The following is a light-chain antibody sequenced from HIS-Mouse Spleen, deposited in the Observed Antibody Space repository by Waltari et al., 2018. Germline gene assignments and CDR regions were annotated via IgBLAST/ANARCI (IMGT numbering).Light chain of an antibody. CDR2: DVS. Sequence: QSALTQPASVSGSPGQSITISCPGTSSDVRGYNYVSWYQQHPGKAPKLMIYDVSNRPSGVSNRFSGSKSGNTASLTISGLQAEDEADYYCSSYTSSSFNVVFGGGTKLTVL. CDR3: SSYTSSSFNVV. V-gene: IGLV2-14*03. J-gene: IGLJ2*01. CDR1: SSDVRGYNY.